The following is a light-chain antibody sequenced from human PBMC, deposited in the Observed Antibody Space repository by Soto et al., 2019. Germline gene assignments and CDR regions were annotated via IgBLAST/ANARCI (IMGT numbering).Light chain of an antibody. CDR1: QGISSY. CDR2: AAS. V-gene: IGKV1-9*01. Sequence: DIQLTQSPSFLSASVGDRVTITCRASQGISSYLAWYQQKPGKAPKLLIYAASTLQSGVPSRFSGRGSGTEFSLTISSLQPEDFATLYCQQLNSYPRFTFGPGTKVDIK. CDR3: QQLNSYPRFT. J-gene: IGKJ3*01.